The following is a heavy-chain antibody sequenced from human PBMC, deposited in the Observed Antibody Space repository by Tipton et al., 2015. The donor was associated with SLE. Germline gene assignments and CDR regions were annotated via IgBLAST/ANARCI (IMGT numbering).Heavy chain of an antibody. V-gene: IGHV4-39*07. CDR3: VVTVPKGMDV. CDR1: GGSISSSGYY. CDR2: INHSGST. Sequence: TLSLTCTVSGGSISSSGYYWRWLRQPPGKGLEWIGEINHSGSTNYNPSLKSRVTISVDTSKNQFSLKLSSVTAADTAVYYCVVTVPKGMDVWGQGTTVTVSS. D-gene: IGHD4-17*01. J-gene: IGHJ6*02.